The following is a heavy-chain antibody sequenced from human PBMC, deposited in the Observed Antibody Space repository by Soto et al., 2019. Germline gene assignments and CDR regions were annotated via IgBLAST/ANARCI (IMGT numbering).Heavy chain of an antibody. D-gene: IGHD3-3*01. CDR3: ARGRGYDTSDYYYAY. CDR2: IIPIFGTA. Sequence: QVQLVQSGAEVRKPGSSVKVSCKASGGTFSRHAISWVGQAPGQGLEWMGGIIPIFGTANHAQKFQGRVTIIADESTSTAYMELSSLRSEDTAIYYCARGRGYDTSDYYYAYWGQGTLVIVSS. J-gene: IGHJ4*02. V-gene: IGHV1-69*01. CDR1: GGTFSRHA.